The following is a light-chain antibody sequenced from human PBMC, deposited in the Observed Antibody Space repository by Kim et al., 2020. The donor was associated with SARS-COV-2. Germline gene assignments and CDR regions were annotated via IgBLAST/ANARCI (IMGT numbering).Light chain of an antibody. Sequence: DIQMTQSPSSLSASVGDTVTITCQASQGISYYLNWYQQRPGKAPEVLIYDASTLEKGVPSRFSGSGSGTDFTFTISTLQPEDFATYYCQQYHSLPCTFGGGTKVDIK. J-gene: IGKJ4*01. V-gene: IGKV1-33*01. CDR3: QQYHSLPCT. CDR2: DAS. CDR1: QGISYY.